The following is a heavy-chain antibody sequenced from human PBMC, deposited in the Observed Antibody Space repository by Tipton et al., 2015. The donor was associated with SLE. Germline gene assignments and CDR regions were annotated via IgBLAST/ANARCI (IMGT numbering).Heavy chain of an antibody. CDR1: SYSISNDNW. CDR2: FYYSGNTYT. Sequence: TLSLTCAVSSYSISNDNWWGWIRQPPGKGLEWIGYFYYSGNTYTYYNPSLESRVTVSVDTSKNQFSLKLNSVTAADTAVYYCARETGDHAFDIWGQGTVVTVAS. V-gene: IGHV4-28*03. D-gene: IGHD7-27*01. J-gene: IGHJ3*02. CDR3: ARETGDHAFDI.